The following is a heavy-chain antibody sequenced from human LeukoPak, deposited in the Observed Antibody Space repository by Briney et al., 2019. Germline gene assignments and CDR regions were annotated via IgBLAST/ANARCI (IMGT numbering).Heavy chain of an antibody. Sequence: PGGSLRLSCAASGFSFSSYSMNWVRQAPGKGLEWVSSISGSSAYTFYADSVKGRFTISRDNSKNTLYLQMNSLRGDDTAVYYCAKDVHWGQGTLVTVSS. V-gene: IGHV3-21*04. J-gene: IGHJ4*02. CDR2: ISGSSAYT. CDR1: GFSFSSYS. CDR3: AKDVH.